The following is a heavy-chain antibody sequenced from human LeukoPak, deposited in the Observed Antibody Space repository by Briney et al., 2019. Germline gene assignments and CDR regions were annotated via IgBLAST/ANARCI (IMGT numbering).Heavy chain of an antibody. J-gene: IGHJ4*02. CDR2: IYYSGST. Sequence: SETLSLTCTVSGGSFSSGSYYWAWIRQPPGKGLEWIGYIYYSGSTNYNPSLKSRVTISVDTSKNQFSLKLSSVTAADTAVYYCAREGYGGNFDYWGQGTLVTVSS. CDR1: GGSFSSGSYY. V-gene: IGHV4-61*01. D-gene: IGHD4-23*01. CDR3: AREGYGGNFDY.